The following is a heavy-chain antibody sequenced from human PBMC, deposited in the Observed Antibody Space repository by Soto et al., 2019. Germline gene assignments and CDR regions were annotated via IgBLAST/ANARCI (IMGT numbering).Heavy chain of an antibody. CDR3: ARVPGL. CDR1: GGSISSGGYS. CDR2: IYHSGNT. Sequence: QLQLQESGSGLVKPSQTLSLTCAVSGGSISSGGYSWSWIRQPPGKGLEWIGYIYHSGNTYYNPSPKSRPTTAVARSKNQFSQTLSSVTAADTAVYYCARVPGLWGRGTLVTVSS. J-gene: IGHJ2*01. V-gene: IGHV4-30-2*01.